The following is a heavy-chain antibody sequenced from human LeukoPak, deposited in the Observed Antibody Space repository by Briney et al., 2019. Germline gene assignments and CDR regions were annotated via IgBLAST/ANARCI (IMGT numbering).Heavy chain of an antibody. CDR3: ARDPLVTSGNFDY. J-gene: IGHJ4*02. CDR2: ISASSNYI. Sequence: PGGSLRLSCAASGFTFSRYSMNWVRQAPGKGLEWVSSISASSNYIYYADSVKGRFTISRDNAKNPVYLQLNSLRAEDTAVYFCARDPLVTSGNFDYWGQGTLVTVSS. D-gene: IGHD3-10*01. CDR1: GFTFSRYS. V-gene: IGHV3-21*01.